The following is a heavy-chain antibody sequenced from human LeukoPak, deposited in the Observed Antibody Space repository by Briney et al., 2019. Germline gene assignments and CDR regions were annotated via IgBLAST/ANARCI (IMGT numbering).Heavy chain of an antibody. J-gene: IGHJ4*02. D-gene: IGHD3-10*01. CDR2: IKSDGSGA. CDR3: AKDWGNYFASGSSYLDY. CDR1: GFSFSSSW. Sequence: PGGSLRLSCAASGFSFSSSWMHWVRQVPGKGLVWVSRIKSDGSGATYADSVKGRFTISRDNSRNTLHLQMNSLRPEDTAVYYCAKDWGNYFASGSSYLDYWGQGTLVTVSS. V-gene: IGHV3-74*03.